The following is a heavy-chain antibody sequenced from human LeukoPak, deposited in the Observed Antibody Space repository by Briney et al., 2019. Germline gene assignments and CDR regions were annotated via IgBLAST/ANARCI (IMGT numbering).Heavy chain of an antibody. D-gene: IGHD2-21*02. CDR2: IRSKAYGGTT. CDR3: SNSYCGGDCYSGGYFDY. V-gene: IGHV3-49*04. J-gene: IGHJ4*02. CDR1: GFTFGDYG. Sequence: HPGGSLRLSCTGSGFTFGDYGMSWVRQAPGKGLEWVGFIRSKAYGGTTEYAASVKGRFTISRDDSKSIAYPQMNSLKTEDTAVYYCSNSYCGGDCYSGGYFDYWGQGTLVTVSS.